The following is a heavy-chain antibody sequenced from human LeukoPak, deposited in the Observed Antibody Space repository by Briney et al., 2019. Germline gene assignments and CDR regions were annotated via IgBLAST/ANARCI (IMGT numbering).Heavy chain of an antibody. J-gene: IGHJ5*02. CDR1: GGSISSYY. V-gene: IGHV4-59*08. Sequence: SETLSLTCTVSGGSISSYYWSWIRQPPGKGLEWIGYIYYSGSTNYNSSLKSRVTISVDTSKNQFSLRLTSVIAADTAVYYCARGQARLAWFDPWGQGTLVTVSS. CDR3: ARGQARLAWFDP. D-gene: IGHD6-19*01. CDR2: IYYSGST.